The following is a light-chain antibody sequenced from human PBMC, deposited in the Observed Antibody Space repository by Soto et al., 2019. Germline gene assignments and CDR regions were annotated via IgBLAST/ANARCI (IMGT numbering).Light chain of an antibody. J-gene: IGKJ4*01. V-gene: IGKV1-5*03. Sequence: DSQMTQFPSTLSASVGDRVTITCRASQSISPWLAWYQQKPGRAPKILISKASTLQSGVPPRFSGSGSGTEFTLTISSLQPDDFATYYCQQYERYPMTFGAGTKVEIK. CDR3: QQYERYPMT. CDR2: KAS. CDR1: QSISPW.